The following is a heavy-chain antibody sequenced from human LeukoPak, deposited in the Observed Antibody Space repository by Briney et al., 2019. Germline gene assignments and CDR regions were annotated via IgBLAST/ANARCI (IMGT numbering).Heavy chain of an antibody. V-gene: IGHV1-46*01. D-gene: IGHD1-26*01. CDR3: ARARGSYTHFDY. Sequence: ASVKVSCKASGYTFTSYYMHWVRQAPGQGLEWMGIIKPSGGSTSYAQKFQGRVTMTRDMSTSTVYMELSRLRSDDTAVYYCARARGSYTHFDYWGQGTLVTVSS. CDR2: IKPSGGST. J-gene: IGHJ4*02. CDR1: GYTFTSYY.